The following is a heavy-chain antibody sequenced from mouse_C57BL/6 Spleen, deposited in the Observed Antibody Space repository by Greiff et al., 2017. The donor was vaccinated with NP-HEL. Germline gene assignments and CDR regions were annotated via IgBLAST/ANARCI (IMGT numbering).Heavy chain of an antibody. CDR1: GYTFTDYN. D-gene: IGHD1-1*02. CDR3: ARSLWSSYFDD. J-gene: IGHJ2*01. CDR2: INPNNGGT. V-gene: IGHV1-22*01. Sequence: EVQLHQSGPELVKPGASVKMSCKASGYTFTDYNMHWVKQSHGKSLEWIGYINPNNGGTSYNQKFKGKATLTVNKSSSTAYMELRSLTSEDSAVYYCARSLWSSYFDDWGQGTTLTVSS.